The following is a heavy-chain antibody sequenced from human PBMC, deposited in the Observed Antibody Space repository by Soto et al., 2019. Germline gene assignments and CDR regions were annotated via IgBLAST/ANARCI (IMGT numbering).Heavy chain of an antibody. CDR1: GFSLSTRGVG. J-gene: IGHJ4*02. V-gene: IGHV2-5*02. CDR2: IYWDDDK. CDR3: AHRLLMDPSFDY. Sequence: QITLKESGPPLVKPTQTLTLTCTFSGFSLSTRGVGVGWIRQPPGKALEWLALIYWDDDKRYSPSLKSRLTITKDTSKNQVVLTMTNMDPVDTATYYCAHRLLMDPSFDYWGQGTLVTVSS.